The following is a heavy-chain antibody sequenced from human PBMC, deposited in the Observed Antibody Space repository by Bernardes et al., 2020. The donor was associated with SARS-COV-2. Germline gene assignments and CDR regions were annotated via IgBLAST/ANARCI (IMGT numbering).Heavy chain of an antibody. V-gene: IGHV3-74*01. J-gene: IGHJ6*02. CDR1: GFTFSSYW. D-gene: IGHD2-15*01. Sequence: VWSLRLSCAASGFTFSSYWMHWVRQAPGKGLVWVSRINSDGSSTSYADSVKGRFTISRDNAKNTLYLQMNSLRAEDTAVYYCVVARGLGGYGMDVWGQGTTVTVSS. CDR3: VVARGLGGYGMDV. CDR2: INSDGSST.